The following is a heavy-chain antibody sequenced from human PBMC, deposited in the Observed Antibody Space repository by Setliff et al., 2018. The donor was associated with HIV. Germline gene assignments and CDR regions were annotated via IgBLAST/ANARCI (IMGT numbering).Heavy chain of an antibody. CDR3: ASPDENNSGPDY. D-gene: IGHD1-1*01. CDR2: IDPNTGAT. Sequence: ASVMVSCKPSGFTFTGYYLHWVRQAPGQGLEWMGWIDPNTGATNFEQKFQDRVSMTRDTSIPTVYMVLNRLRPGDTAVYYCASPDENNSGPDYWGQGTLVTVSS. V-gene: IGHV1-2*02. CDR1: GFTFTGYY. J-gene: IGHJ4*02.